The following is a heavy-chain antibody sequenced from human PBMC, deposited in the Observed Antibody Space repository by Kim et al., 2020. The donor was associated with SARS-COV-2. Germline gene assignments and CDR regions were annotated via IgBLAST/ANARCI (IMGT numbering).Heavy chain of an antibody. V-gene: IGHV3-11*05. D-gene: IGHD4-4*01. CDR2: ISSSSSYT. J-gene: IGHJ6*02. CDR1: GFTFSDYY. Sequence: GGSLRLSCAASGFTFSDYYMSWIRQAPGKGLEWVSYISSSSSYTNYADSVKGRFTISRDNAKNSLYLQMNSLRAEDTAVYYCARDWVALQSDYYGMDVWGQGTTVTVSS. CDR3: ARDWVALQSDYYGMDV.